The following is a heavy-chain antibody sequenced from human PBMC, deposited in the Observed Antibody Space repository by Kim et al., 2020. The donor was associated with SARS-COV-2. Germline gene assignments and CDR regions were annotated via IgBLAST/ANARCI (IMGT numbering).Heavy chain of an antibody. CDR2: VRSEPYGGTA. CDR3: TRILGFDWVLSPYYSAMDV. Sequence: GGSLRLSCTASGFTFDDFAMSWFRHAPGKGLEWVGFVRSEPYGGTAEYAASVEGRFTISRDDSKNIAYLQMESLQTEDTAVYYCTRILGFDWVLSPYYSAMDVWGRGTPLTVSS. V-gene: IGHV3-49*03. D-gene: IGHD3-9*01. CDR1: GFTFDDFA. J-gene: IGHJ6*02.